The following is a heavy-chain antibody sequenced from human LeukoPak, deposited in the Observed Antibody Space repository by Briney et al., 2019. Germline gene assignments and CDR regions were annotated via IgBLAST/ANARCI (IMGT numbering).Heavy chain of an antibody. CDR2: IYSGGST. CDR3: AKDSHGDYGIGY. D-gene: IGHD4-17*01. J-gene: IGHJ4*02. Sequence: PGGSLRLSCAASGFTVSSNYMSWVRQAPGKGLEWVSVIYSGGSTYYADSVKGRFTISRDNSKNTLYLRMNSLRAEDTAVYYCAKDSHGDYGIGYWGQGTLVTVSS. CDR1: GFTVSSNY. V-gene: IGHV3-53*05.